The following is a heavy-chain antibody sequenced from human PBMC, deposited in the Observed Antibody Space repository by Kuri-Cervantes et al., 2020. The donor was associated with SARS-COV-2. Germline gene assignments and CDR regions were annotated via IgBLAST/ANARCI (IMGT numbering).Heavy chain of an antibody. Sequence: SVKVSCKPSGGAFSSDAISWVRQAPGQGLEWMGGIIPSFGTANYAQKCQGGVTITADKSTSTAYMELSSLRSEDTAVYYCAGSRWLQLDYHYYYGMDVWGQGTTVTVSS. J-gene: IGHJ6*02. D-gene: IGHD5-24*01. CDR2: IIPSFGTA. CDR3: AGSRWLQLDYHYYYGMDV. CDR1: GGAFSSDA. V-gene: IGHV1-69*06.